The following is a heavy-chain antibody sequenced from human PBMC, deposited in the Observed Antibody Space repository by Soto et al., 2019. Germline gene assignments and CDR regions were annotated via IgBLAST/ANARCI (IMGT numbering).Heavy chain of an antibody. CDR3: ARGSSSWFYYYYYGMDV. J-gene: IGHJ6*02. CDR1: GYTFTSYG. Sequence: QVQLVQSGAEVKKPGASVKVSCKASGYTFTSYGISWVRQAPGQGLEWMGWISAYNGNTNYAQKLQGRVTMTTDASTSTAYMELRTLRSDDTAVYYCARGSSSWFYYYYYGMDVWGQGTTVTVSS. CDR2: ISAYNGNT. D-gene: IGHD6-6*01. V-gene: IGHV1-18*01.